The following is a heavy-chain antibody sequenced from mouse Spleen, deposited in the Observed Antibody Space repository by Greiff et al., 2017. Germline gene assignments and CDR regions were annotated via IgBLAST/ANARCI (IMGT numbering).Heavy chain of an antibody. CDR3: ARQGVYYGSGLCFAY. V-gene: IGHV5-9-3*01. CDR1: GFTFSSYA. J-gene: IGHJ3*01. Sequence: EVQGVESGGGLVKPGGSLKLSCAASGFTFSSYAMSWVRQTPEKRLEWVATISSGGSYTYYPDSVKGRFTISRDNAKNTLYLQMSSLRSEDTAMYYCARQGVYYGSGLCFAYWGQGTLVTVSA. D-gene: IGHD1-1*01. CDR2: ISSGGSYT.